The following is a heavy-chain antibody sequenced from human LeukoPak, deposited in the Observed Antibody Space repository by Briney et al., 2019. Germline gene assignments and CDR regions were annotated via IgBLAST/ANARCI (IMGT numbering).Heavy chain of an antibody. V-gene: IGHV1-69*05. D-gene: IGHD5-24*01. CDR2: IIPIFGTA. J-gene: IGHJ4*02. CDR1: GGTFSSYA. CDR3: ARAPRWLRGGYYFDY. Sequence: SVKVSCKASGGTFSSYAISWVRQAPGQGLEWMGGIIPIFGTANYAQKFQGRVTMTRNTSISTAYMELSSLRSEDTAVYYCARAPRWLRGGYYFDYWGQGTLVTVSS.